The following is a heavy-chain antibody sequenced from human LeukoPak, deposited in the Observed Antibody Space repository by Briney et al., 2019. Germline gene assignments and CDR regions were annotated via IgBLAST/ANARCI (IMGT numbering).Heavy chain of an antibody. CDR3: ARAKRYYDSSGSSSYYFDY. CDR2: ISWNSGSI. V-gene: IGHV3-9*01. Sequence: PGGSLRLSCAASGFTFDDYAMHWVRQAPGKGLEWVSGISWNSGSIGYADSVKGRFTISRDNAKNSLYLQMNSLRAEDTAVYYCARAKRYYDSSGSSSYYFDYWGQGTLVTVSS. D-gene: IGHD3-22*01. CDR1: GFTFDDYA. J-gene: IGHJ4*02.